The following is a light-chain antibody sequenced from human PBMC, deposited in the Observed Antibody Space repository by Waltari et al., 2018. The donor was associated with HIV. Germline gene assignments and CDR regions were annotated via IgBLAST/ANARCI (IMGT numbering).Light chain of an antibody. V-gene: IGKV1-5*03. CDR3: QQYYNYRWT. CDR1: QSINNW. CDR2: KAS. Sequence: DIQMTQSPSTLSAYVEDRVTSTCRASQSINNWLAWYQQQPGKAPKVLIYKASSLESGVPSRFSGSGSGTEFTLTISSLQPDDFATYYCQQYYNYRWTFGQGTRVEIK. J-gene: IGKJ1*01.